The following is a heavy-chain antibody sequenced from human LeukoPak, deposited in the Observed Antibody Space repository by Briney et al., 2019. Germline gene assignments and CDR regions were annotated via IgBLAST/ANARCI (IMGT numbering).Heavy chain of an antibody. CDR2: ISSRSGTI. V-gene: IGHV3-48*02. CDR1: GFTFSSHS. J-gene: IGHJ4*02. CDR3: ARDLDCSSSSCTGRFDY. D-gene: IGHD2-2*01. Sequence: GGSLRLSCAASGFTFSSHSMNWVRQAPGKGLEWVSYISSRSGTIYYADSVKGRFTISRDNAKNSLYLQMNSLRDEDTAVYYCARDLDCSSSSCTGRFDYWGQGTLVAASS.